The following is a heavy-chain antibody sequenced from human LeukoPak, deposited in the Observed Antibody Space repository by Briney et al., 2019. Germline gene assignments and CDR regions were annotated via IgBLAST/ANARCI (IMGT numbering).Heavy chain of an antibody. CDR3: AKANSHTD. CDR1: GFTFDDYA. D-gene: IGHD2-2*02. Sequence: GRSLRLSCAASGFTFDDYAMHWVRQAPGKGLEWVSGISWNSGSIGYADSVKGRFTISRDNAKNSLYLQMNSLRAEDTALYYCAKANSHTDWGQGTLVTVSS. V-gene: IGHV3-9*01. J-gene: IGHJ4*02. CDR2: ISWNSGSI.